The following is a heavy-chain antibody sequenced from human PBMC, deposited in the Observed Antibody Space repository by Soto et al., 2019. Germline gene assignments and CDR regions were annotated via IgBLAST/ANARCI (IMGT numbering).Heavy chain of an antibody. CDR1: GGSVSSGIYY. Sequence: PSETLSLTCTVSGGSVSSGIYYWSWIRQPPGKGLEWIGYIYYSGSTNYNPSLKSRVTISVDTSKNQFSLKLSSVTAADTAVYYCAGYCSSTSCYYFDYWGQGTLVTVSS. V-gene: IGHV4-61*01. CDR2: IYYSGST. J-gene: IGHJ4*02. CDR3: AGYCSSTSCYYFDY. D-gene: IGHD2-2*01.